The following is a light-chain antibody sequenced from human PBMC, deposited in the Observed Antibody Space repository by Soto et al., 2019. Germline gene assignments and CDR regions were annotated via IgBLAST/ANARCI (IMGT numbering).Light chain of an antibody. CDR3: QQYYNTPNT. Sequence: DIVMTQSPDSLAVSLGERATINCKSSQSVLYSSNNKNYLAWYQQKPGQPPKLLIYWASTRESGVPDRFSGSGSGTDFTLTITSLQAEDVAVYYCQQYYNTPNTFDQGTKLEIK. V-gene: IGKV4-1*01. J-gene: IGKJ2*01. CDR1: QSVLYSSNNKNY. CDR2: WAS.